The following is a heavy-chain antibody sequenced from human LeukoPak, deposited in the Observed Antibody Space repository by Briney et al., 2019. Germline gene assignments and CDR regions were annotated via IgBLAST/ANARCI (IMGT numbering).Heavy chain of an antibody. CDR3: ARIPSLKLGWWFDP. D-gene: IGHD7-27*01. J-gene: IGHJ5*02. CDR1: GGSISSYY. Sequence: PSETLSLTCTVSGGSISSYYWSWIRQPPGKGLEWIGYIYYSGSTNYNPSLKSRVTISVDTSKNQFSLKLSSVTAADTAAYYCARIPSLKLGWWFDPWGQGTLVTVSS. V-gene: IGHV4-59*01. CDR2: IYYSGST.